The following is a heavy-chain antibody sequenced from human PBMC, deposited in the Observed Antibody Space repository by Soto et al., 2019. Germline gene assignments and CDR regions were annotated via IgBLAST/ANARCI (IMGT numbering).Heavy chain of an antibody. CDR1: GGSIRSNNW. CDR3: AREGVAAAGL. CDR2: IFHSGST. D-gene: IGHD6-13*01. Sequence: PSETLSLTCAVSGGSIRSNNWWSWVRQPPGKGLEWIGEIFHSGSTNYNPSLKTRVTISVDKSKNQFSLKLSSVTAADTAVYYCAREGVAAAGLWGQGTLVTVSS. J-gene: IGHJ4*02. V-gene: IGHV4-4*02.